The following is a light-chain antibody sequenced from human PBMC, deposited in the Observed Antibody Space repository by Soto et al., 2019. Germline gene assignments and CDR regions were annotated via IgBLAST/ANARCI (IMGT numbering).Light chain of an antibody. CDR3: QSYDSSLSGVV. CDR2: NNN. CDR1: SSNIGAGYD. V-gene: IGLV1-40*01. Sequence: QSVVTQPPSVSGAPGKRVTISCTGSSSNIGAGYDVHWYQQLPGPAPKLLIYNNNNRPSGVPDRFSGSKSGTSASLAITGLQAEDEADYYCQSYDSSLSGVVFGGGTKLTVL. J-gene: IGLJ2*01.